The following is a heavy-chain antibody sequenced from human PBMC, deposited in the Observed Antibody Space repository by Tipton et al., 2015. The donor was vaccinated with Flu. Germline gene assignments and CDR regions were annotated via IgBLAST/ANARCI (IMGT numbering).Heavy chain of an antibody. D-gene: IGHD3-16*01. Sequence: PLRLSCAASGFSFSDYGIHWVRQAPGKGLEWVAVTSHDGSTKFYGDPVKGRFTISRDYSRNMVFLQMDSLSGEDTAVYYCARDRWGSLDFWGQGTLVTVSS. CDR1: GFSFSDYG. V-gene: IGHV3-30*03. J-gene: IGHJ4*02. CDR2: TSHDGSTK. CDR3: ARDRWGSLDF.